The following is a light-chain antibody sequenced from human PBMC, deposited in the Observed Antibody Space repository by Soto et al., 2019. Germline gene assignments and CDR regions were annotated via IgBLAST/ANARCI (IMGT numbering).Light chain of an antibody. Sequence: DIQMTQSPSSLSASVGDRVTISCQPSQDITNYLNWYQQKPGKAPKLLIFGAYNLETGSQSRFSGSGSGTDFTLTNRRQQPEDFAAYYCQQYDNLPYTFGQGTKLEIK. V-gene: IGKV1-33*01. CDR2: GAY. CDR3: QQYDNLPYT. J-gene: IGKJ2*01. CDR1: QDITNY.